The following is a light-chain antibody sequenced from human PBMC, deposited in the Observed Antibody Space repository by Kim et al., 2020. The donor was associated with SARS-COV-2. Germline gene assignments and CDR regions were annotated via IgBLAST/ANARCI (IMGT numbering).Light chain of an antibody. CDR1: QNLLYSSSNMQY. Sequence: DIVMTQSPDSLGVSLGERATINCKSSQNLLYSSSNMQYLAWYQQKPGQPPKLLINWASTRDSGVPDRFSGSGSGADFTLTITGLQAEDVAVYYCQQYHSAPFTFGPGTKVDIK. J-gene: IGKJ3*01. CDR2: WAS. V-gene: IGKV4-1*01. CDR3: QQYHSAPFT.